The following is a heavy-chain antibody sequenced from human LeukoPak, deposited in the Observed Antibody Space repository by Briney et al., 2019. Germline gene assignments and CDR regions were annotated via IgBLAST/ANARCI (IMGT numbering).Heavy chain of an antibody. V-gene: IGHV1-2*02. Sequence: AASVKVSCKASGYTFTGHYIHWVRQAPGQGLEWMGWINPNSGGTKYAQKFQGRVTLTRDTSISTAYMELSRLRSDDTAVYYCARDFSSGYARFDPWGQGTLVTVSS. D-gene: IGHD5-12*01. CDR3: ARDFSSGYARFDP. CDR1: GYTFTGHY. J-gene: IGHJ5*02. CDR2: INPNSGGT.